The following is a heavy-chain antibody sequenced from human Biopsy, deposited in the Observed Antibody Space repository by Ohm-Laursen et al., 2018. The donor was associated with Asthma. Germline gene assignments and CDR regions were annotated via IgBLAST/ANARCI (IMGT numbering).Heavy chain of an antibody. Sequence: SLRLSCSASGFTFDDYAVHWVRQAPGKGLEWVSGISWNSGSIGYADSVKGRFTISRDNAKNSLYLQMNSLRAEDTALYYCAKGEWELLEANFDYWGQGTLVTVSS. J-gene: IGHJ4*02. D-gene: IGHD1-26*01. CDR2: ISWNSGSI. CDR1: GFTFDDYA. CDR3: AKGEWELLEANFDY. V-gene: IGHV3-9*01.